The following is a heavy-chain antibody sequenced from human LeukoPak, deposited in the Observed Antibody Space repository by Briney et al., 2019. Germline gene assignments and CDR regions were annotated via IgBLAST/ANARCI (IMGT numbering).Heavy chain of an antibody. V-gene: IGHV4-39*01. J-gene: IGHJ4*02. CDR1: GGSISSSSYY. CDR3: ARQGDGGRAFDY. D-gene: IGHD4-23*01. CDR2: IYYSGST. Sequence: SETLSLTCTASGGSISSSSYYWGWIRQPPGKGLEWVGTIYYSGSTYYNPSLKSRVSISVDTSKNQFSLRLTSVTATDTAVYYCARQGDGGRAFDYWGQGILVTVSS.